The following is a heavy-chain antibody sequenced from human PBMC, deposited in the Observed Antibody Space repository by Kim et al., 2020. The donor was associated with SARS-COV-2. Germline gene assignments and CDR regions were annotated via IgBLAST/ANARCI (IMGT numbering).Heavy chain of an antibody. CDR2: INTNTGNP. J-gene: IGHJ4*02. Sequence: ASVKVSCKASGYTFTSYAMNWVRQAPGQGLEWMGWINTNTGNPTYAQGFTGRFVFSLDTSVSTAYLQISSLKAEDTAVYYCARDLQDTAMPWEWDYWGQGTLVTVSS. CDR1: GYTFTSYA. CDR3: ARDLQDTAMPWEWDY. D-gene: IGHD5-18*01. V-gene: IGHV7-4-1*02.